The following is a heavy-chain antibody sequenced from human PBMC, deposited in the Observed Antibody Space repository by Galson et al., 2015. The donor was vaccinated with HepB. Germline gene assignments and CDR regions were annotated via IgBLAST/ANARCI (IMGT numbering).Heavy chain of an antibody. CDR3: ATWAGKEFLANAFDI. V-gene: IGHV1-24*01. CDR1: GYTLTELS. CDR2: FDPEDGET. D-gene: IGHD3-3*01. Sequence: SVKVSCKVSGYTLTELSMHWVRQAPGKGLEWMGGFDPEDGETIYAQKFQGRVTMTEDTSTDTAYMELSSLRSEDTAVYYCATWAGKEFLANAFDIWGQGTMVTVSS. J-gene: IGHJ3*02.